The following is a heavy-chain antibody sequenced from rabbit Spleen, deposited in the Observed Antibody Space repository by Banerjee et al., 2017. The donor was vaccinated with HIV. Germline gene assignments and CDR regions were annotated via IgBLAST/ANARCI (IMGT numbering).Heavy chain of an antibody. Sequence: QPLEEAGGGLVQPGASLTLTCTDSGFSYNSNYYMCWDRQAPGKGLEWIASVYGGSSGRIDYASWARGRFTITKTSPTTVTLQLTSLTAADTATYFCARVALTDDDYSLWGPGTLVTVS. CDR2: VYGGSSGRI. V-gene: IGHV1S40*01. CDR3: ARVALTDDDYSL. CDR1: GFSYNSNYY. J-gene: IGHJ4*01. D-gene: IGHD2-1*01.